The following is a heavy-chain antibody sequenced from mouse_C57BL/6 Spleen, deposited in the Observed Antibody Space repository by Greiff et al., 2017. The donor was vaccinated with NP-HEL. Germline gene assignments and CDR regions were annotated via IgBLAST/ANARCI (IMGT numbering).Heavy chain of an antibody. Sequence: VHLVESGAELVKPGASVKMSCKASGYTFTTYPIEWMKQNHGKSLEWIGNFHPYNDDTKYNEKFKGKATLTVEKSSSTVYLELSRLTSDDSAVYYCARSPTSNWPDWYFDVWGTGTTVTVSS. CDR2: FHPYNDDT. D-gene: IGHD4-1*01. J-gene: IGHJ1*03. CDR1: GYTFTTYP. V-gene: IGHV1-47*01. CDR3: ARSPTSNWPDWYFDV.